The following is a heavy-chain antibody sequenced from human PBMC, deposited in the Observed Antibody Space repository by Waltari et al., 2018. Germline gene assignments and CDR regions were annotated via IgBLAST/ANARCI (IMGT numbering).Heavy chain of an antibody. V-gene: IGHV3-48*03. J-gene: IGHJ4*01. CDR3: ARGEGGANEY. CDR1: GFTFRNYE. Sequence: EVQLVESGGVLVQPGGSLRLLCAASGFTFRNYEMNWVRQAPGKGLEWVSYISSGASTIFYADSVKGRFTISRDNAKNSVYLEMNSLRADDTAIYYCARGEGGANEYWGQGTLVTVSS. D-gene: IGHD1-26*01. CDR2: ISSGASTI.